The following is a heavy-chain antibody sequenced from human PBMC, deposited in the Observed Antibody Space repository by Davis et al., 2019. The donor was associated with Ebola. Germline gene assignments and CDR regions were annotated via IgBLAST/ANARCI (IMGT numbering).Heavy chain of an antibody. CDR2: ISSSSSYI. D-gene: IGHD2-2*02. J-gene: IGHJ6*02. CDR1: GFTFSSYR. Sequence: GGPLRLSFPASGFTFSSYRMNWVRQPPGKGLEWVSSISSSSSYIYYADSVKGRFTISRDNDKDSLYLQMNSPRAEDTAVYYCASAEVVVVPAGILGRNYYYGMDVWGQGNTVTVSS. CDR3: ASAEVVVVPAGILGRNYYYGMDV. V-gene: IGHV3-21*01.